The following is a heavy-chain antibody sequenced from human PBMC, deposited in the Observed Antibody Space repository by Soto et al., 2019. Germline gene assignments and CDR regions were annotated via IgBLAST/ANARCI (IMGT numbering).Heavy chain of an antibody. J-gene: IGHJ4*02. Sequence: GGSLRLSCAASGFTFSSYAMSWVRQAPGKGLEWVSAISGSGGSTYYADSVKGRFTISRDNSKNTLYLQMNSLRAEDTAVYYCANSGYSSSWYSPYYFDYWGQGTLVTVSS. CDR3: ANSGYSSSWYSPYYFDY. CDR2: ISGSGGST. V-gene: IGHV3-23*01. D-gene: IGHD6-13*01. CDR1: GFTFSSYA.